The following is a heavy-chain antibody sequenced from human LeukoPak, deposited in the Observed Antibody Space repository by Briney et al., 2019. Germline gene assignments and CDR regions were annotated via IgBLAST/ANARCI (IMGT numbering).Heavy chain of an antibody. CDR3: ARVAPIVGATDYYYGMDV. CDR1: GGSISSSSYY. CDR2: IYYSGST. Sequence: KPSETLSLTCTVSGGSISSSSYYWGWIRQPPGKGLEWIGYIYYSGSTNYNPSLKSRVTISVDTSKNQFSLKLSSVTAADTAVYYCARVAPIVGATDYYYGMDVWGQGTTVTVSS. J-gene: IGHJ6*02. V-gene: IGHV4-61*05. D-gene: IGHD1-26*01.